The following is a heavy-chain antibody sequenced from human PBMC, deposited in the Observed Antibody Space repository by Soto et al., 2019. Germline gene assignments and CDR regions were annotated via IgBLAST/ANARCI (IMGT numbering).Heavy chain of an antibody. CDR3: ARQRLLWFGELTVFDY. CDR1: GGSISSSSYY. J-gene: IGHJ4*02. CDR2: IYYSGST. Sequence: TSETLSLTCTVSGGSISSSSYYWGWIRQPPGKGLEWIGSIYYSGSTYYNPSLKSRVTISVDTSKNQFSLKLSSVTAADTAVYYCARQRLLWFGELTVFDYWGQGTLVTVSS. V-gene: IGHV4-39*01. D-gene: IGHD3-10*01.